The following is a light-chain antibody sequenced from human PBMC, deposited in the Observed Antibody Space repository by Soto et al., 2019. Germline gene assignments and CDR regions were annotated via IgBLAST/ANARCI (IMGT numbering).Light chain of an antibody. CDR2: GAS. CDR3: QQYNNWSPTT. CDR1: QSVSSN. V-gene: IGKV3-15*01. Sequence: EIVMTQSPATLSVSPGERATLSCRASQSVSSNLAWYQQKPGQAPRLLIYGASTRATGIPARISGSGSGTEFTLTISSLQSEDFSVYYCQQYNNWSPTTFGQGTKVEIK. J-gene: IGKJ1*01.